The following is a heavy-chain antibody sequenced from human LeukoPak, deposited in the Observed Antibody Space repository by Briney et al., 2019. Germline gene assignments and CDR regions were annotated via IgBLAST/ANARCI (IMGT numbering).Heavy chain of an antibody. V-gene: IGHV3-23*01. CDR2: ISGSAGST. Sequence: GGSLRLSCAASGFTFSDYAMSWVRQAPGKGVEWVSNISGSAGSTHYADSVKGRFIISRDNSKITLYLQINSLRAEDTAVYYCAKSQRGYDSGTSYWGQGTLVTVSS. D-gene: IGHD3-10*01. CDR3: AKSQRGYDSGTSY. J-gene: IGHJ4*02. CDR1: GFTFSDYA.